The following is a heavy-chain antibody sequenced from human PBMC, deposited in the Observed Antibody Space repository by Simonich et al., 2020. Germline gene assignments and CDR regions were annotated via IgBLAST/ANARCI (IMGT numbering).Heavy chain of an antibody. CDR2: ISYSEST. CDR1: GGSISSSCYY. J-gene: IGHJ3*02. V-gene: IGHV4-39*01. D-gene: IGHD6-13*01. Sequence: QLQLQESGPGLVKPSETLSLTCPVSGGSISSSCYYLGWIRQPPGKGLEWIGSISYSESTYDNPSLKSRVTISVDTSKNQFSLKLSSVTAADTAVYYCARHAGFAFDIWGQGTMVTVSS. CDR3: ARHAGFAFDI.